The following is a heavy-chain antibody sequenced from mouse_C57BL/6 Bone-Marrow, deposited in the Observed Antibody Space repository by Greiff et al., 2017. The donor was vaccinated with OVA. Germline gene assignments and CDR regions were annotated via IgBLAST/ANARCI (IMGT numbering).Heavy chain of an antibody. D-gene: IGHD4-1*01. CDR1: GYTFTSYG. CDR2: IYPRSGNT. J-gene: IGHJ4*01. CDR3: ARWNWWDY. Sequence: VKLMESGAELARPGASVKLSCKASGYTFTSYGISWVKQRTGQGLEWIGEIYPRSGNTYYNEKFKGKAPLTADKSSSTAYMELRSLTSEDSAVYFCARWNWWDYWGQGTSVTVSS. V-gene: IGHV1-81*01.